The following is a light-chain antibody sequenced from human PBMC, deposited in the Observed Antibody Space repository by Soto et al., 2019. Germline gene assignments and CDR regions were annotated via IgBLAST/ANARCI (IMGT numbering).Light chain of an antibody. CDR3: QQYNNWS. CDR1: QSVRNNN. V-gene: IGKV3-15*01. CDR2: GAS. J-gene: IGKJ5*01. Sequence: EIVLTQSPGTLSLSPGERATLSCRASQSVRNNNLNWYQQKAGQAPRLLIYGASTRATGIPARFSGSGSGTEFTLTISSLQSEDFAVYYCQQYNNWSFGQGTRLEIK.